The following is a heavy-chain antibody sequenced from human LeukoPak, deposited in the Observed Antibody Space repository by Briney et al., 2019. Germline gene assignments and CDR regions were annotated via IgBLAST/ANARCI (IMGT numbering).Heavy chain of an antibody. J-gene: IGHJ5*02. D-gene: IGHD4-17*01. CDR1: GLTGSHNY. CDR2: IHNSGDT. Sequence: PGGSLRLSCAASGLTGSHNYVSWVRQAPGKGLEWVSAIHNSGDTCYADSVKGRFTISRDTSKNTLYLQINSLRVEDTAVYYCIVFGDSNHWGQGTLVTVSS. V-gene: IGHV3-53*01. CDR3: IVFGDSNH.